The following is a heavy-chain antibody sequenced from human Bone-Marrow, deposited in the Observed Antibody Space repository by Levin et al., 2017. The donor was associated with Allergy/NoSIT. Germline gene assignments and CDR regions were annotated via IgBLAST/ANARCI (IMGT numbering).Heavy chain of an antibody. V-gene: IGHV3-74*01. D-gene: IGHD4-23*01. CDR1: GFTFSNYW. CDR2: INIDGGSP. CDR3: ARGLLHCGGSSES. J-gene: IGHJ5*02. Sequence: GGSLRLSCAVSGFTFSNYWMHWVRQAPGKGLVWVSRINIDGGSPTYADSVKGRFTISRDNAKNTLYLQMNSLRAEDTAVYYCARGLLHCGGSSESWGQGTLVTVSS.